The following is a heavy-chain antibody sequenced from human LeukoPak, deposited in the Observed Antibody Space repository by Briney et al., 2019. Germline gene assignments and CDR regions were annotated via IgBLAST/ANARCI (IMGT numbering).Heavy chain of an antibody. Sequence: PGGSLRLSCAASGFIFNNYWMSWVRQAPGKGLEWVANIKQDGSEKHCVDSVKGRFTISRDNAKNSLYLQMNSLRAEDTAVYYCARDEGGSYYYFWGQGTQVTVSS. D-gene: IGHD1-26*01. CDR3: ARDEGGSYYYF. CDR2: IKQDGSEK. CDR1: GFIFNNYW. J-gene: IGHJ4*02. V-gene: IGHV3-7*01.